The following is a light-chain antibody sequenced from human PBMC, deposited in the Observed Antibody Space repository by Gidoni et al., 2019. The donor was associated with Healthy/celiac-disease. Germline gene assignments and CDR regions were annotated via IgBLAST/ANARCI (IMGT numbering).Light chain of an antibody. Sequence: DIVMTQSPLSLPVTPGEPASISCRSSQSPLHSTGYNYLDWYLQKPGQSPQLLIYLGSNRASGVPDRFSGSGSGTDFTLKISRVEAEDVGVYYCMQALQTPRTFGGGTKVEIK. CDR3: MQALQTPRT. V-gene: IGKV2-28*01. J-gene: IGKJ4*01. CDR1: QSPLHSTGYNY. CDR2: LGS.